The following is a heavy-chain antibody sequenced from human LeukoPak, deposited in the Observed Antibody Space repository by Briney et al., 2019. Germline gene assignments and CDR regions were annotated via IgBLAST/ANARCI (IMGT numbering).Heavy chain of an antibody. CDR2: ISAIDDST. CDR3: AKDFEWIHLWSGSFGTDV. V-gene: IGHV3-23*01. Sequence: PGGSLRLSCAASGFTFSSYAMDWVRQAPGKGLEWVSAISAIDDSTHYADSVKGRFTISRDYSKNTLYLQMNSLRAEDTAIYYCAKDFEWIHLWSGSFGTDVWGQGTTVTVSS. J-gene: IGHJ6*02. D-gene: IGHD5-18*01. CDR1: GFTFSSYA.